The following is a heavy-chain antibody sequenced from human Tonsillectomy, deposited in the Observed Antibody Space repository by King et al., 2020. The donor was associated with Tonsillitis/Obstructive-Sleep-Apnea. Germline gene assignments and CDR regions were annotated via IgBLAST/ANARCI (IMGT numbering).Heavy chain of an antibody. Sequence: LQLQESGPGLVKPSETLSLTCTVSGGSISSSSYYWGWIRQPPGKGLEWIGMLYYSGSTYYNPSLKSRVTLSVDTSKNQFSLKLSSLTAADTAVYYCASWEYQPPDYWGQGTLVTVAS. V-gene: IGHV4-39*01. CDR1: GGSISSSSYY. D-gene: IGHD2-2*01. CDR3: ASWEYQPPDY. CDR2: LYYSGST. J-gene: IGHJ4*02.